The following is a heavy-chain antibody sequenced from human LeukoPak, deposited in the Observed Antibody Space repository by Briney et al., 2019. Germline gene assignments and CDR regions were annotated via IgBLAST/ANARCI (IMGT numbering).Heavy chain of an antibody. D-gene: IGHD1-26*01. CDR1: GYTLTELS. Sequence: ASVKVSCKVSGYTLTELSMHWVRQAPGKGLEWMGGFDPEDGETIYAQKFQGRVTMTEDTSTDTAYMELSSLRSEDTAVYYCATESSGGSYYTGPDLFDIWGQRTMVTVSS. CDR3: ATESSGGSYYTGPDLFDI. V-gene: IGHV1-24*01. J-gene: IGHJ3*02. CDR2: FDPEDGET.